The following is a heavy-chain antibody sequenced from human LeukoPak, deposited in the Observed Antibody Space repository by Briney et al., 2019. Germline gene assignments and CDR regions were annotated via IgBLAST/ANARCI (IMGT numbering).Heavy chain of an antibody. CDR3: ARDRLGLFDY. Sequence: PSETLSFTCTVSGYSISSGYYWGWIRQPPGKGLEWIGSIYHSGSTYYNPSLKSRVTISVDTSKNQFSLKLSSVTAADTAVYYCARDRLGLFDYWGQGTLVTVSS. CDR2: IYHSGST. J-gene: IGHJ4*02. V-gene: IGHV4-38-2*02. CDR1: GYSISSGYY. D-gene: IGHD3-16*01.